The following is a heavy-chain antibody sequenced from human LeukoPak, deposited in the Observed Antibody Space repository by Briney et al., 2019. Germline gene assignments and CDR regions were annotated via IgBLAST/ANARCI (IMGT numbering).Heavy chain of an antibody. CDR2: ISGSGGST. CDR3: AKHTGSFDY. D-gene: IGHD3-10*01. Sequence: GGSLRLSCAASGFTFSSFAMNWVRQAPGKGLEWVSAISGSGGSTYYAASVKGRFTITRDNSKNTLYLQMNSLRAEDTALYYCAKHTGSFDYWGQGTLVTVSS. CDR1: GFTFSSFA. V-gene: IGHV3-23*01. J-gene: IGHJ4*02.